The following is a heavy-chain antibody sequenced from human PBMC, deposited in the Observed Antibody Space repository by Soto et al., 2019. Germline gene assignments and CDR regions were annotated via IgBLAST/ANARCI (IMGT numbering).Heavy chain of an antibody. CDR3: ASWSITIFGVVIAGDV. V-gene: IGHV4-31*03. J-gene: IGHJ6*02. CDR2: IYYSGST. Sequence: PSETLSLTCTVSGGSISSGGYYWSWIRQHPGKGLEWIGYIYYSGSTYYNPSLKSRVTISVDTSKNQFSLKLSSVTAADTAVYYCASWSITIFGVVIAGDVWGQGTTVTVSS. CDR1: GGSISSGGYY. D-gene: IGHD3-3*01.